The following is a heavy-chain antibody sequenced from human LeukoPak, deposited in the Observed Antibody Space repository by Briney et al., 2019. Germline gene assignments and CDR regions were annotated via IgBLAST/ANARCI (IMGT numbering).Heavy chain of an antibody. Sequence: GGSLRLSCAASGFTFSNHYMHWVRQAPGKGLVSVSRIDPNGRYTSYADSVKGRFTISRDNAKNTLYLQMNTLGAEDTALYYCVRGTTDGNGMAVWGQGTTVTVSS. CDR3: VRGTTDGNGMAV. J-gene: IGHJ6*02. V-gene: IGHV3-74*01. D-gene: IGHD2-2*01. CDR2: IDPNGRYT. CDR1: GFTFSNHY.